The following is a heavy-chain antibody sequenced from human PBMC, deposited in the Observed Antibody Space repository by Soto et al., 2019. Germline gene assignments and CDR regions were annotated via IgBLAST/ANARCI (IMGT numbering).Heavy chain of an antibody. CDR1: GGFVSSGSYY. J-gene: IGHJ3*02. Sequence: QVQLQQWGAGLLKPSETLSLTCAVYGGFVSSGSYYWSWIRQPPGKGLEWIGEMSHSGGTHFNPSLKSRVTISVDTSKNQFSLXXXXXXXXXXXXXXXXXXXXXXXTTVVDAFDIWGPGTMVTVSS. D-gene: IGHD1-1*01. CDR3: XXXXXXXXTTVVDAFDI. CDR2: MSHSGGT. V-gene: IGHV4-34*01.